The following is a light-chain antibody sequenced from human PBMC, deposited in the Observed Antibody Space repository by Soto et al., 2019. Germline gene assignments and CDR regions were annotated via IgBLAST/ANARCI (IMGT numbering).Light chain of an antibody. V-gene: IGKV3-20*01. J-gene: IGKJ1*01. CDR3: QQYGSSGT. CDR2: GAS. Sequence: EIVLTQSPGTLSLSPGERATLSCRASQSVSSSYLACYQQKPGQAPRLLIYGASSRATGIPDRFSGSGSGTDFTLTISSLQSEDFAVYYCQQYGSSGTFGQGTKVDIK. CDR1: QSVSSSY.